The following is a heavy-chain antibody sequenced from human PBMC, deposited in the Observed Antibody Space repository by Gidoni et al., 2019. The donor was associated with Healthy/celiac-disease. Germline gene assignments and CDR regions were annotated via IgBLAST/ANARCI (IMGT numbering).Heavy chain of an antibody. CDR1: GGTFSSYA. CDR3: ARVYLTGTTPHWFDP. V-gene: IGHV1-69*01. J-gene: IGHJ5*02. CDR2: IIPILGTA. D-gene: IGHD1-7*01. Sequence: QVQLVQSGAEVKKPGSSVKVSCKASGGTFSSYAISWVRQAHGQGLEWMGGIIPILGTANYAQKFQGRVTITADESTSTAYMELSSLRSEDTAVYYCARVYLTGTTPHWFDPWGQGTLVTVSS.